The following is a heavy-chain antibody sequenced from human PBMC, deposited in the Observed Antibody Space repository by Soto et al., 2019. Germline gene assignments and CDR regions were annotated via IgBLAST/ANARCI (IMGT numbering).Heavy chain of an antibody. J-gene: IGHJ4*02. CDR3: ARRANFWSGSRNPFDY. CDR1: GGSISSSKW. Sequence: SETLSLTWAVSGGSISSSKWWSCVRQPPGKGLEWIGEIYHSGSTNYNPSLKSRVTISVDKSKNQFSLKLSSVTAADTAVYYCARRANFWSGSRNPFDYWGQGTLVTVS. V-gene: IGHV4-4*02. CDR2: IYHSGST. D-gene: IGHD3-3*01.